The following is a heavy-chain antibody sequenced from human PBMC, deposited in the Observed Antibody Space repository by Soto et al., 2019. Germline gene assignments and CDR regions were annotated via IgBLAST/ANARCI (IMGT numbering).Heavy chain of an antibody. V-gene: IGHV3-9*01. Sequence: EVQLVESGGGLVQPGRSLRLSCAASGFTFNDYAMHWVRQAPGKGLEWVSGINWNSGNIGYADSIKGRFTISRDNAKNSLYLQMNSLRIEDTALYYCAKDIWNYGSMDVWGNGTTVSVSS. CDR3: AKDIWNYGSMDV. J-gene: IGHJ6*03. D-gene: IGHD1-7*01. CDR1: GFTFNDYA. CDR2: INWNSGNI.